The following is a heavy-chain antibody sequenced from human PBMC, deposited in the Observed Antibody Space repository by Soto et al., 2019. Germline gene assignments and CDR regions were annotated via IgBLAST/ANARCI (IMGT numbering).Heavy chain of an antibody. CDR3: VKPKEHFYDSSPGET. D-gene: IGHD3-22*01. CDR1: GFTFSNYG. Sequence: GGSLRLSCAASGFTFSNYGMHWVRQAPGKGLEWVAIISFDGNNKYYSDSVKGRFTISRDNSKNMVFVQMNSLRPEDTAVYYCVKPKEHFYDSSPGETWGQGTPVTVSS. J-gene: IGHJ5*02. CDR2: ISFDGNNK. V-gene: IGHV3-30*18.